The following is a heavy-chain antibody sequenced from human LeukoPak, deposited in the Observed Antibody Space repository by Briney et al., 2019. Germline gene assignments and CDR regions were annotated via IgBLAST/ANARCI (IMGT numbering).Heavy chain of an antibody. Sequence: PSETLSLTCTVSGGSISSGGYYWGWIRQHPGKGLEWIGYIYYSGSTYYNPSLKSRVTISVDTSKNQFSLKLSSVTAADTAVYYCARDRRRYCSGGSCRDYYYYYGMDVWGQGTMVTVSS. CDR2: IYYSGST. V-gene: IGHV4-31*03. J-gene: IGHJ6*02. CDR1: GGSISSGGYY. D-gene: IGHD2-15*01. CDR3: ARDRRRYCSGGSCRDYYYYYGMDV.